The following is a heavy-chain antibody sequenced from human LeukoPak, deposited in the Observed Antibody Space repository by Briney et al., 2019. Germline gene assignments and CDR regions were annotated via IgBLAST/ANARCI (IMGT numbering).Heavy chain of an antibody. CDR1: GGTFSSYA. V-gene: IGHV1-69*05. Sequence: GASVKVSCKASGGTFSSYAISWARQAPGQGLEWMGGIIPIFGTANYAQKFQGRVTITTDESTSTAYMELSSLRSEDTAVYYCARDGYWDRRSMDVWGKGTTVTVSS. CDR2: IIPIFGTA. J-gene: IGHJ6*03. D-gene: IGHD6-25*01. CDR3: ARDGYWDRRSMDV.